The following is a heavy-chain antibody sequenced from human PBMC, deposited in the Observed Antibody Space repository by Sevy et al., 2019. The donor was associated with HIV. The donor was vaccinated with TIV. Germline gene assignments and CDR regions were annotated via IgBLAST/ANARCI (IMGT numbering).Heavy chain of an antibody. J-gene: IGHJ4*02. V-gene: IGHV3-7*01. Sequence: GGSLRLSCAASGFTFGSYWMTWVRQAPGKGLEWVANIKEDGSGRFYVDSVRGRFTVSGDNAKKKLYLQMNNLRGGDTALYYCARLYSSSSGRGLDNWGQGALVTVSS. CDR2: IKEDGSGR. D-gene: IGHD6-6*01. CDR1: GFTFGSYW. CDR3: ARLYSSSSGRGLDN.